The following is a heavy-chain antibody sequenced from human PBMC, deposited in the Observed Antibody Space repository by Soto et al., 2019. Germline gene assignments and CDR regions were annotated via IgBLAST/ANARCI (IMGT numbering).Heavy chain of an antibody. J-gene: IGHJ4*02. CDR1: GITATNGH. CDR2: IYSDDNT. CDR3: ARDWNGDKYFDY. V-gene: IGHV3-53*01. D-gene: IGHD4-17*01. Sequence: GGSLRLSCAASGITATNGHMNWVRQAPGKGLEWVSVIYSDDNTYYADSVRGRFTISRDTSKNTVYLQMNSLRAEDTAVYYCARDWNGDKYFDYWDQGTLVTVSS.